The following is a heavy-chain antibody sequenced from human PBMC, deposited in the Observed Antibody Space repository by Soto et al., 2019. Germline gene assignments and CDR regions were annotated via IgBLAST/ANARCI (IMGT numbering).Heavy chain of an antibody. Sequence: QVQLLQSGGEVKKPGASVKVSCKTSGYSFTSYGITWVRQAPGQRLEWMGWISPHNGNTDYTQKLQDRVTMTADISTSTAYMELRSLRSDDTAVYYCAMYSRSSLDYWGQGTLVTVSS. J-gene: IGHJ4*02. V-gene: IGHV1-18*04. CDR2: ISPHNGNT. CDR1: GYSFTSYG. D-gene: IGHD6-6*01. CDR3: AMYSRSSLDY.